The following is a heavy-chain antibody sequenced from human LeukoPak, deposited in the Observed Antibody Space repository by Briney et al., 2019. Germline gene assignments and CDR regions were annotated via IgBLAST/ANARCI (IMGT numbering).Heavy chain of an antibody. CDR1: GGSFSGYY. CDR2: INHSGST. Sequence: PSETLSLTCADYGGSFSGYYWSWIRQPPGKGLEWIGEINHSGSTNYNPSLKSRVTISVDTSKNQFSLKLSSVTAADTAVYYCARVNPGLRYFGYWGQGTLVTVSS. CDR3: ARVNPGLRYFGY. D-gene: IGHD3-9*01. J-gene: IGHJ4*02. V-gene: IGHV4-34*01.